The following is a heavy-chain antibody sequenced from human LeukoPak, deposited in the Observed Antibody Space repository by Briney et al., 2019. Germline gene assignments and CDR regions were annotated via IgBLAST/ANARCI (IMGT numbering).Heavy chain of an antibody. D-gene: IGHD6-6*01. CDR1: GYTFTRYY. V-gene: IGHV1-46*01. Sequence: ASVKVSCKASGYTFTRYYIHWVRQAPGQGLEWMGVINPGGGSTTHARKFQGRVTMTRDTSTSTVYMDLSSLRSEDTAVYYCARDLVGSSSGWGQGTLVTVSS. CDR2: INPGGGST. CDR3: ARDLVGSSSG. J-gene: IGHJ4*02.